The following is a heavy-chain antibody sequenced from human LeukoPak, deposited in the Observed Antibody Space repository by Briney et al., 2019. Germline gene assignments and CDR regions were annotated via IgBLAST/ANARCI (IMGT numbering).Heavy chain of an antibody. CDR3: ARGSPPRVYYDRSGYYSYYFDY. V-gene: IGHV1-18*01. J-gene: IGHJ4*02. Sequence: ASVKVSCKACDYTFTSYGISWVRQVPGQGLEWMGGISAYNGNTKYAQRLQGRVTMTTDTSTSTAYMELRSLRSDDTAVYYCARGSPPRVYYDRSGYYSYYFDYWGQGTLVTVSS. CDR2: ISAYNGNT. D-gene: IGHD3-22*01. CDR1: DYTFTSYG.